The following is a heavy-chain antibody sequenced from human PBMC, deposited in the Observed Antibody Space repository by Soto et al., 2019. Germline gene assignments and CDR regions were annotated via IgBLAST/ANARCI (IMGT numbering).Heavy chain of an antibody. CDR2: INPASGST. CDR1: GYTCTHYY. D-gene: IGHD3-3*02. CDR3: ARDLAAGDY. V-gene: IGHV1-46*01. J-gene: IGHJ4*02. Sequence: QVQPVQSGAEVKKPGASVKLSCRTSGYTCTHYYIHWVRQAPGQGLEWLAIINPASGSTNYAQDFQGSVTLTMDTSTTTVYMELSGLVAEDTAIFYCARDLAAGDYWGQGTLVTVSS.